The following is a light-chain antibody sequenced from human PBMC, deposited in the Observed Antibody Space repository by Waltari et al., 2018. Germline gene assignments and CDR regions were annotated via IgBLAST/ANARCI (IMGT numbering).Light chain of an antibody. CDR3: CSYAGSSRYV. CDR2: EVN. V-gene: IGLV2-23*02. CDR1: SNDVGPYHL. Sequence: QSALTQPASVSGSPGQPVTLSCTGTSNDVGPYHLAPWHQQQPGKAPKLMIFEVNKRPSGVSDRFSGSKSGNTASLTISGLQAEDEADYYCCSYAGSSRYVFGTGTKVTVL. J-gene: IGLJ1*01.